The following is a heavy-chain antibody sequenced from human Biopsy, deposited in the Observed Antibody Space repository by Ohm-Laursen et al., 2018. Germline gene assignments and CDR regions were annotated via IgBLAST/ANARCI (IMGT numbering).Heavy chain of an antibody. CDR3: AGHAPSYSGSYWRYFDL. D-gene: IGHD1-26*01. Sequence: SDTLSLTCTVSGGSISSYYWSWIRQPPGKGLEWIGYIYYTGSTNYNPSLKSRVTISVDTTMTHLSLRLTSVTAADTAVYYCAGHAPSYSGSYWRYFDLWGRGTLVAVSS. CDR1: GGSISSYY. CDR2: IYYTGST. J-gene: IGHJ2*01. V-gene: IGHV4-59*08.